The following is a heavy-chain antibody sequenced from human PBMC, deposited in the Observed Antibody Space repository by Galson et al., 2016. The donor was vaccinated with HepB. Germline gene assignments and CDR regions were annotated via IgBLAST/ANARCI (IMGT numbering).Heavy chain of an antibody. CDR3: AREGVYSYGYFDY. V-gene: IGHV4-59*01. CDR2: VYYSGST. Sequence: ETLSLTCTVSGGSINNLYWSWIRQPPGKGLEWIGYVYYSGSTNYNPSLKSRVTISVDTSKNQFSLKLNSVTAADTAVYYCAREGVYSYGYFDYWGQGTLVTVSS. J-gene: IGHJ4*02. CDR1: GGSINNLY. D-gene: IGHD5-18*01.